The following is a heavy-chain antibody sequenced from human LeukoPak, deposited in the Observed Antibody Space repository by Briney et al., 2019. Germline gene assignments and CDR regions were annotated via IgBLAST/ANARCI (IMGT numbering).Heavy chain of an antibody. V-gene: IGHV1-3*03. CDR2: INTGNGNT. D-gene: IGHD2-2*01. CDR3: AREYSSSWYTFDY. Sequence: ASVKVSCTVSGYTFTSYGISWVRQAPTQRPEWMGWINTGNGNTKYSPAFQGRVTLTRDTSASTVYMELSSLRSEDMALYYCAREYSSSWYTFDYWGQGTLVTVSS. J-gene: IGHJ4*02. CDR1: GYTFTSYG.